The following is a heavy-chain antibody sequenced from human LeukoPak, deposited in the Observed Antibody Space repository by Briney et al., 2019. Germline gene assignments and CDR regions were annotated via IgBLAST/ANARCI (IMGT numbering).Heavy chain of an antibody. Sequence: PGGSLRLSCAASGFTFSSYAMHWVRQAPGKGLEWVAAISKDGSRKYYADSVKGRFTFSRDNSHNTLSPQMDSLGVEDTAVYYCARDPGNKELGPFDYWGQGTLVTVSS. D-gene: IGHD1-26*01. CDR1: GFTFSSYA. CDR3: ARDPGNKELGPFDY. V-gene: IGHV3-30*01. J-gene: IGHJ4*02. CDR2: ISKDGSRK.